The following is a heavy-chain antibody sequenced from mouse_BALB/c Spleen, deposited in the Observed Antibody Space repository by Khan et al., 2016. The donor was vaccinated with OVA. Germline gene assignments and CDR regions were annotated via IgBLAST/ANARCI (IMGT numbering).Heavy chain of an antibody. CDR2: ISYSGVT. J-gene: IGHJ2*01. CDR3: ARGNYYGYYCDY. Sequence: EVQLQESGPGLVKPSQSLSLTCTVTGYSITSGYAWNWIRQFPGNKLEWMGYISYSGVTSYTPSLKSRISITRDTSKNQFFLQLNSVTTEDTATDYCARGNYYGYYCDYWGQGTTRTVSS. V-gene: IGHV3-2*02. D-gene: IGHD1-1*01. CDR1: GYSITSGYA.